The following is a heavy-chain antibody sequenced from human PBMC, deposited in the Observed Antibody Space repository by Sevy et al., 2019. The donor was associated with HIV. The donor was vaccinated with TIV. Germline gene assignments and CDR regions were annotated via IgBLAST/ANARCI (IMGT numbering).Heavy chain of an antibody. V-gene: IGHV3-7*01. D-gene: IGHD3-10*01. CDR3: ARGIFGSGSRLGLGY. CDR2: IKHDGSEK. CDR1: GFTFSNNW. J-gene: IGHJ4*02. Sequence: GGSLRLSCVASGFTFSNNWMTWVRQAPGKGLQWVANIKHDGSEKYFVDSVKGRFTISRDNAKNSLYLQMSSLRVEDTAVYYCARGIFGSGSRLGLGYWVQGTLVTVSS.